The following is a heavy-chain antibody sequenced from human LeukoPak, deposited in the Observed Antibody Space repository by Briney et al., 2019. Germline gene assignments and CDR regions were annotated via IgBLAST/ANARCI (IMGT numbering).Heavy chain of an antibody. J-gene: IGHJ4*02. Sequence: GGSLRLSCTASGFTFSSYAMSWVRQAPGKGLEWVSAISGGGGGTYYADSVQGRFTISRDNSKNTLYLQVNSLRAEDTAVYYCAKDLYGTRYCSGGSCFSYFDYWGQGTLVTVSS. CDR2: ISGGGGGT. CDR3: AKDLYGTRYCSGGSCFSYFDY. CDR1: GFTFSSYA. V-gene: IGHV3-23*01. D-gene: IGHD2-15*01.